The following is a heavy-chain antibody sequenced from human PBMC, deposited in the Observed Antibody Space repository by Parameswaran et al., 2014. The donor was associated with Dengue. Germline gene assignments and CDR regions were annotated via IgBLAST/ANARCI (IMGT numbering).Heavy chain of an antibody. CDR2: IRSKAYGGTT. J-gene: IGHJ3*02. CDR3: TRDQPKPLVGAIAFDI. V-gene: IGHV3-49*02. D-gene: IGHD1-26*01. Sequence: WIRQPPGKGLEWVGFIRSKAYGGTTEYAASVKGRFTISRDDSKSIAYLQMNSLKTEDTAVYYCTRDQPKPLVGAIAFDIWGQGTMVTVSS.